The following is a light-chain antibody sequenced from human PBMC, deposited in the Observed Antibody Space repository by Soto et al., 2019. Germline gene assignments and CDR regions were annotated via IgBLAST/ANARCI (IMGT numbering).Light chain of an antibody. Sequence: QSVLTQPPSASGSPGQSVTISCTGTSSDVGGYNYVSWYQHHPGKAPKLIIYEVYKRPSGVPDRFSGFKSGNTAALTVSGLQAEDEADYYCISYVGTNSYVFGTGTKVPVL. CDR3: ISYVGTNSYV. CDR2: EVY. J-gene: IGLJ1*01. V-gene: IGLV2-8*01. CDR1: SSDVGGYNY.